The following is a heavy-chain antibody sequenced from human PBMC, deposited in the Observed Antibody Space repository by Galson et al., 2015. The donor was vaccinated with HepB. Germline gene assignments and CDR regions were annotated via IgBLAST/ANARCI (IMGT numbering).Heavy chain of an antibody. J-gene: IGHJ4*02. CDR2: IYIGGST. Sequence: SLRLSCAASGFTVSSNYMGWVRQAPGKGLEFVSIIYIGGSTDYAESVRGRFTIARDISKNTLYLHVNSLRAEDTAVYYCTRGYSRSWYSGLGYWGQGTLVTVSS. V-gene: IGHV3-53*01. CDR3: TRGYSRSWYSGLGY. D-gene: IGHD6-13*01. CDR1: GFTVSSNY.